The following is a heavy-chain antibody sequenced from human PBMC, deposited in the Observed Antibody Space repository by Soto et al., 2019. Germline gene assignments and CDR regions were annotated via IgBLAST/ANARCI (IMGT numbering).Heavy chain of an antibody. CDR1: GGTFSSYA. CDR3: AVGFLAARLGGYYYGMDV. D-gene: IGHD3-16*01. V-gene: IGHV1-69*12. J-gene: IGHJ6*02. CDR2: IIPIFGTA. Sequence: QVQLVQSGAEVKKPGSSVKVSCKASGGTFSSYAISWVRQAPGQGLGWMGGIIPIFGTANYAQKFQGRVTINADEPKSTAYMELRSLRPEDSPVDYRAVGFLAARLGGYYYGMDVCSQGHTVSVS.